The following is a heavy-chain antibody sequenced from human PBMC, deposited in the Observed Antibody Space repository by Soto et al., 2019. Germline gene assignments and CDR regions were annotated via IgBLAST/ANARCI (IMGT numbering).Heavy chain of an antibody. J-gene: IGHJ4*02. D-gene: IGHD3-10*01. CDR2: ISGSGSTT. CDR3: ARDLFVQGYYGSGNYYALDY. V-gene: IGHV3-23*01. Sequence: EVQLLESGGGLVQPGGSLRLSCAASGFTFTNYAMNWVRQAPGKGLEWVSSISGSGSTTYYADSVQGRFTISRDNSRHTRYLEMNTLRAEDTAVYYCARDLFVQGYYGSGNYYALDYWGQGTLVPVSS. CDR1: GFTFTNYA.